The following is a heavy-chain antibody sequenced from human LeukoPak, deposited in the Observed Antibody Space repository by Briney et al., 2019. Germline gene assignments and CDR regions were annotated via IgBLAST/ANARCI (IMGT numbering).Heavy chain of an antibody. CDR2: ISSRSTYR. CDR3: ARLGPGRDVSNSFDL. CDR1: GFSFSMFD. D-gene: IGHD5-24*01. J-gene: IGHJ4*02. Sequence: PGGSLSLSCEASGFSFSMFDMTWVRQAPGKGLEYVSSISSRSTYRFSAGSVRGRFTISRDDAKNLLFLHMNSLRGDDTAVYYCARLGPGRDVSNSFDLRGKGTLVTVSS. V-gene: IGHV3-21*06.